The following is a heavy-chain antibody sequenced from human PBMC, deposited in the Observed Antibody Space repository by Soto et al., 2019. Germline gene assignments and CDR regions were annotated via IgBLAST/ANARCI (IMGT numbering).Heavy chain of an antibody. Sequence: NPSETLSLTCTVSGGSITNFHWSWIRQPPGKGLEWIGYIYFSGSTNYNPSLKSRVTMSIDTSKNEFSLKLISVTAADTAAYYCAAYDSEGYFDYWGQGALVTVSS. V-gene: IGHV4-59*01. CDR3: AAYDSEGYFDY. J-gene: IGHJ4*02. CDR2: IYFSGST. CDR1: GGSITNFH. D-gene: IGHD3-9*01.